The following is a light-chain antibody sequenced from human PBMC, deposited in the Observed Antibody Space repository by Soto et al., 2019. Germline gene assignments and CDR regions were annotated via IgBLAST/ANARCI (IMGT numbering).Light chain of an antibody. Sequence: IQMTQSPSSLSASVGDRVTITCQASQDISMYLNWYRQKPGQAPEVLIYDASKFARGVPSRFSGGGSGTHFTCTVTSLKPEDFATYYCQQRYTLLTFGGGTTVEV. CDR2: DAS. CDR1: QDISMY. J-gene: IGKJ4*01. CDR3: QQRYTLLT. V-gene: IGKV1-33*01.